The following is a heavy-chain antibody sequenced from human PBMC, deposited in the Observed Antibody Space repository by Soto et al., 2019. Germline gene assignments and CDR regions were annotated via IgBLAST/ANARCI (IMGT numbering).Heavy chain of an antibody. D-gene: IGHD3-22*01. Sequence: GGSLRLSCAASGFTFSSYGMHWVRQAPGKGLEWVAVIWYDGSNKYYADSVKGRFTISRDNSKNTLYLQMNSLRAEDTAVYYCARDRGDPEYYDSSGYYDYWGQGTLVTVSS. V-gene: IGHV3-33*01. CDR1: GFTFSSYG. J-gene: IGHJ4*02. CDR2: IWYDGSNK. CDR3: ARDRGDPEYYDSSGYYDY.